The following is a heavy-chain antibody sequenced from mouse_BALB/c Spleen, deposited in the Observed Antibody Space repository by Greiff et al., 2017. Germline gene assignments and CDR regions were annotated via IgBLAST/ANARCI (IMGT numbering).Heavy chain of an antibody. Sequence: QVQLKESGPGLVQPSQSLSITCTVSGFSLTSYGVHWVRQSPGKGLEWLGVIWSGGSTDYNAAFISRLSISKDNSKSQVFFKMNSLQANDTAIYYCARKGGYDEGYAMDYWGQGTSVTVSS. CDR1: GFSLTSYG. V-gene: IGHV2-2*02. J-gene: IGHJ4*01. CDR3: ARKGGYDEGYAMDY. CDR2: IWSGGST. D-gene: IGHD2-2*01.